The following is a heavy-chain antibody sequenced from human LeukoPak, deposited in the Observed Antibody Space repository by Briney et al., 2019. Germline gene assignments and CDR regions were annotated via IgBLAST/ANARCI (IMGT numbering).Heavy chain of an antibody. J-gene: IGHJ2*01. CDR1: GFTFSSYS. V-gene: IGHV3-21*01. CDR3: ARDRWEPLRYWYFDL. D-gene: IGHD1-26*01. CDR2: ISSSSSYI. Sequence: PGGSLRLSCAASGFTFSSYSMNWVRQAPGKGLEWVSSISSSSSYIYYADSVKGRFTISRDNAKNSLYLQMNSLRADDTAVHYCARDRWEPLRYWYFDLWGRGTLVTVSS.